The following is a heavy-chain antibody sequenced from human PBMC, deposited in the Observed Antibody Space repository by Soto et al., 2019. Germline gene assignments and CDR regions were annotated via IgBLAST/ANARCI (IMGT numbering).Heavy chain of an antibody. V-gene: IGHV4-39*01. J-gene: IGHJ6*03. D-gene: IGHD4-4*01. CDR3: ARHKDSNYGYYFYYMDV. Sequence: SETLSLTCTVSGGSITSSTYYWGWIRQPPGKGLEWIGSVYYTGTTFYNPSLKSRVTISVDTSKNQFSLKLSSVTAADTAVYYCARHKDSNYGYYFYYMDVWGKGTTVTVSS. CDR1: GGSITSSTYY. CDR2: VYYTGTT.